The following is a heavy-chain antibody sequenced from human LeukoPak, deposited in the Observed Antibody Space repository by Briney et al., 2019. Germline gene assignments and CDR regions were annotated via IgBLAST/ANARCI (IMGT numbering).Heavy chain of an antibody. CDR2: ISSSSSYI. CDR3: ARGTYYYDSSGYYWGGFDY. J-gene: IGHJ4*02. CDR1: GFTFSSYS. Sequence: GGSLRLSCAASGFTFSSYSMNWVRQAPGKGLEWVSSISSSSSYIYYADSVKGRFTISRDNAQNSLYLQMNSLRAEDTAVYYCARGTYYYDSSGYYWGGFDYWGQGTLVTVSS. V-gene: IGHV3-21*01. D-gene: IGHD3-22*01.